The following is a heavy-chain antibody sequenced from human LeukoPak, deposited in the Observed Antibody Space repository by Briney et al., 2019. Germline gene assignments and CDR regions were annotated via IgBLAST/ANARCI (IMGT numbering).Heavy chain of an antibody. CDR2: ISGSGGST. V-gene: IGHV3-23*01. CDR1: GFTFSSYA. D-gene: IGHD6-6*01. Sequence: GGSLRLSCAASGFTFSSYAMSWVRQAPGKGLEWVSAISGSGGSTYFADSVKGRFSISRDNSKNMLYLQMNSLRAEDTAVYYCAKAEYSSSSFLFAEGGQGTLVTVSS. CDR3: AKAEYSSSSFLFAE. J-gene: IGHJ4*02.